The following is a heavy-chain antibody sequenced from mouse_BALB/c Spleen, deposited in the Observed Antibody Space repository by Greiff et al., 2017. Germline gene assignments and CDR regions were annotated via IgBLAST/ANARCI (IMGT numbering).Heavy chain of an antibody. CDR3: ARDYYGSSYYLDY. CDR1: GFNIKDTY. V-gene: IGHV14-3*02. Sequence: VQLQQSGAELVKPGASVKLSCTASGFNIKDTYMHWVKQRPEQGLEWIGRIDPANGNTKYDPKFQGKATITADTSSNTAYLQLSSLTSEDTAVYYCARDYYGSSYYLDYWGQGTTLTVSS. CDR2: IDPANGNT. D-gene: IGHD1-1*01. J-gene: IGHJ2*01.